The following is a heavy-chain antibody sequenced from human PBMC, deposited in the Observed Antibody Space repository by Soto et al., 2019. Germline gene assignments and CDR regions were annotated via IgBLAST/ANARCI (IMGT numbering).Heavy chain of an antibody. Sequence: PSETLSLTCTVSGGSISGSTYYWGWIRQPPGEGLEWIGDISYSGSTYYNPSLKSRVTISVDTSKNQFSLKLSSVTAADTAVYYCARQYGSGSYYPFDYWGQGTLVTVSS. V-gene: IGHV4-39*01. D-gene: IGHD3-10*01. CDR3: ARQYGSGSYYPFDY. J-gene: IGHJ4*02. CDR2: ISYSGST. CDR1: GGSISGSTYY.